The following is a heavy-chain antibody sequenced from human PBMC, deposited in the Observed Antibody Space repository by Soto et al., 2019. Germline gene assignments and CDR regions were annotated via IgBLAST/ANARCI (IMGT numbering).Heavy chain of an antibody. D-gene: IGHD3-22*01. V-gene: IGHV1-18*01. CDR3: ARSYDSSGYYYSNFDY. CDR1: GYTFTSYG. Sequence: GASVKVSCKASGYTFTSYGISWVRQAPGQGLEWMGWISAYNGNTNYAQKLQGRVTMTTDTSTSTAYMELRSLRSDDTAVYYCARSYDSSGYYYSNFDYWGQGTLVTVS. J-gene: IGHJ4*02. CDR2: ISAYNGNT.